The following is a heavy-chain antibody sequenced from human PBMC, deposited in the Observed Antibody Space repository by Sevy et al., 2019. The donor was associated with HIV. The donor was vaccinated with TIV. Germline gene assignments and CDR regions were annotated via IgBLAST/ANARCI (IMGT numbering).Heavy chain of an antibody. CDR2: IYWDDDK. J-gene: IGHJ4*02. CDR1: GFSLSTSGVG. D-gene: IGHD3-9*01. CDR3: AHRGLTGTGVYFDY. V-gene: IGHV2-5*02. Sequence: SGPTLVNPTQTLTLTCTFSGFSLSTSGVGVGWIRQPPGKALEWLALIYWDDDKRYSPSLKSRLTITKDTSKNQVVLKMTNMDPVDTGTYYCAHRGLTGTGVYFDYWGQGTLVTVSS.